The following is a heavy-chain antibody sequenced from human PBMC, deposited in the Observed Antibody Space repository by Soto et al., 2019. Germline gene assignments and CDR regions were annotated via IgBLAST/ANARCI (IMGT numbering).Heavy chain of an antibody. D-gene: IGHD6-6*01. CDR3: ARAARPNYYYYGMDV. CDR1: GGTFSSYA. V-gene: IGHV1-69*13. CDR2: IIPIFGTA. Sequence: ASVKVSCKASGGTFSSYAISWVRQAPGQGLEWMGGIIPIFGTANYAQKFQGRVTITADESTSTAYMELSSLRSEDTAVYYCARAARPNYYYYGMDVWGQGTTVTVSS. J-gene: IGHJ6*02.